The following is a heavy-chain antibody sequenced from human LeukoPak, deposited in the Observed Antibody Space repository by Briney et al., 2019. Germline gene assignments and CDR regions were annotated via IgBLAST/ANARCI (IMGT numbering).Heavy chain of an antibody. V-gene: IGHV3-73*01. CDR3: ARGSEYNYAFTGRERTKSRLDY. Sequence: GGSLRLSCAASGFTFSGSAMHWVRQASGKGLEWVGRIRSKANSYATAYAASVKGRFTISRDDSKNTAYLQMNSLKTEDTAVYYCARGSEYNYAFTGRERTKSRLDYWGQGTLVTVSS. J-gene: IGHJ4*02. CDR2: IRSKANSYAT. D-gene: IGHD3-16*01. CDR1: GFTFSGSA.